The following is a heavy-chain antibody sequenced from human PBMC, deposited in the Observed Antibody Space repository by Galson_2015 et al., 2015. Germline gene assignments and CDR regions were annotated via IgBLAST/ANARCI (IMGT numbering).Heavy chain of an antibody. J-gene: IGHJ4*02. D-gene: IGHD6-19*01. V-gene: IGHV3-23*01. CDR3: AYSSGWYFDY. Sequence: SLRLSCAASGFTFSSYAMSWVRQAPGKGLEWVSAISGSGGSTYYADSVKGWFTISRDNSKNTLYLQMTSLRAEDTAVYYCAYSSGWYFDYWGQGTLVTVSS. CDR2: ISGSGGST. CDR1: GFTFSSYA.